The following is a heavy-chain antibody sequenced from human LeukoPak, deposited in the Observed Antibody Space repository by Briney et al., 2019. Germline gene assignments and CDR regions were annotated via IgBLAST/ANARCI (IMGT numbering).Heavy chain of an antibody. J-gene: IGHJ4*02. CDR2: INHSGST. D-gene: IGHD2-21*02. Sequence: SETLSLTCAVYGGSFSGYYWSWIRQLPGKGLEWIGEINHSGSTNYNPSLKSRVTISVDTSKNQFSLKLSSVTAADTAVYYCARRTCGGDCYSFDYWGQGTLVTVSS. CDR3: ARRTCGGDCYSFDY. CDR1: GGSFSGYY. V-gene: IGHV4-34*01.